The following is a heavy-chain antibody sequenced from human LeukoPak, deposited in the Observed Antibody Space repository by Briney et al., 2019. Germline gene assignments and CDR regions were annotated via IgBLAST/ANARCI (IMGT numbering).Heavy chain of an antibody. J-gene: IGHJ4*02. Sequence: SETLSLTCTVSGGSISSGNYYWGWIRQHPGKGLAWIGFIHYSGSSYYNPSLKSRVAMSVDTSKNQFSLKLSSVTAADTAVYYCARIPTTVTIDYWGQGTLVTVSS. CDR3: ARIPTTVTIDY. CDR1: GGSISSGNYY. D-gene: IGHD4-17*01. CDR2: IHYSGSS. V-gene: IGHV4-31*03.